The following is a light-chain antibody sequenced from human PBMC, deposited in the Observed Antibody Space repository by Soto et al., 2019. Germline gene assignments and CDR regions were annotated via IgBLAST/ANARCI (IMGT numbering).Light chain of an antibody. J-gene: IGKJ5*01. CDR1: QSVLHSNGYNY. CDR2: LGS. Sequence: DIVMTQSPLSLPVTPGEPASISCRSSQSVLHSNGYNYLDWYLQKPGQSPHLLIYLGSNRASGVPDRFSGSGSGTDFKLKISRVEAEDVGVYYCMQALQTPITFGQGTRLEIK. CDR3: MQALQTPIT. V-gene: IGKV2-28*01.